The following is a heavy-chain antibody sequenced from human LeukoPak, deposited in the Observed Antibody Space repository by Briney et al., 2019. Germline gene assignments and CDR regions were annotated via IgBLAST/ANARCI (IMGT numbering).Heavy chain of an antibody. Sequence: SETLSLTCAVYGGSFSGYYWSWIRQPPGKGLEWIGEINHSGSTNYNPSLKSRVTIPVDTSKNQFSLKLSSVTAADTAVYYCARYRGGSGSHPFDYWGQGTLVTVSS. CDR2: INHSGST. J-gene: IGHJ4*02. V-gene: IGHV4-34*01. CDR3: ARYRGGSGSHPFDY. CDR1: GGSFSGYY. D-gene: IGHD3-10*01.